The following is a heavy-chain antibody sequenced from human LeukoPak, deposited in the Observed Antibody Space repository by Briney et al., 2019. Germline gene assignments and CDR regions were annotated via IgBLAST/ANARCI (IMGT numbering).Heavy chain of an antibody. CDR1: GGSISSGSYY. Sequence: PSQTLSLTCTVSGGSISSGSYYWSWIRQPAGKRLEWIGRIYTSGSTNYDPSLKSRVTISVDTSKNQFSLKLSSVTAADTAVYYCAGTYYDFWSGYFPLDYWGQGTLVTVSS. CDR2: IYTSGST. D-gene: IGHD3-3*01. J-gene: IGHJ4*02. CDR3: AGTYYDFWSGYFPLDY. V-gene: IGHV4-61*02.